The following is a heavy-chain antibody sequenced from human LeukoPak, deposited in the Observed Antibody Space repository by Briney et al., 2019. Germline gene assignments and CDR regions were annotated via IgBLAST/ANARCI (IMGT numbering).Heavy chain of an antibody. Sequence: PSETLSLTCTVSGGSISSYYWSWIRQPPGKGLEWIGYIYYSGSTYYNPSLKSRVTISVDRSKNQFSLKLSSVTAADTAVYYCARGGYYYGSGSYYPPFNWFDPWGQGTLVTVSS. CDR2: IYYSGST. D-gene: IGHD3-10*01. V-gene: IGHV4-59*12. J-gene: IGHJ5*02. CDR1: GGSISSYY. CDR3: ARGGYYYGSGSYYPPFNWFDP.